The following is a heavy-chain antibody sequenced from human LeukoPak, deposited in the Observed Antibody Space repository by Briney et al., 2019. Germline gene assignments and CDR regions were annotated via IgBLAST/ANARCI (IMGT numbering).Heavy chain of an antibody. CDR2: VYHSGST. CDR1: GGSISSSIW. CDR3: AAIAVAGYDWFDP. D-gene: IGHD6-19*01. V-gene: IGHV4-4*02. J-gene: IGHJ5*02. Sequence: PSETLSLTCAVSGGSISSSIWWSWVRQTPGKGLEWIGEVYHSGSTNYNPSLKSRVTMSIDKSKNHFSLKLSSVTAADTAFYYCAAIAVAGYDWFDPWGQGTLVTVSS.